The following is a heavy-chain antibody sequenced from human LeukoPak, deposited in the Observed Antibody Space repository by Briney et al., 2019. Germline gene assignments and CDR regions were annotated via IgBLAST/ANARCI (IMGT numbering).Heavy chain of an antibody. CDR3: ASGGYSFFY. Sequence: GGSLRLSCAASGFSFSSYWMNWVRQAPGKGRERVANIKQGGSEKYYVDSVKGRFTISRDNAKNSLYLQMNSLRAEDTAVYYCASGGYSFFYWGQGTLVTVSS. V-gene: IGHV3-7*03. D-gene: IGHD5-18*01. CDR2: IKQGGSEK. J-gene: IGHJ4*02. CDR1: GFSFSSYW.